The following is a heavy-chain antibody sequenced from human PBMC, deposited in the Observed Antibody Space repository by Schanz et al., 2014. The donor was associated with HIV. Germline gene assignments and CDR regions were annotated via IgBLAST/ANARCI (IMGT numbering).Heavy chain of an antibody. CDR3: ARFVDYSKYYGMDV. V-gene: IGHV3-33*01. CDR1: GFTFSDYG. D-gene: IGHD4-4*01. J-gene: IGHJ6*02. Sequence: QVQLVESGGGVVQPGRSLRLSCAASGFTFSDYGMHWARQAPGKGLEWVAVIWFDGSNKYYADSVKGRFTISRDNSKNTLYLQMNSLRAEDTAVYYCARFVDYSKYYGMDVWGQGTTVTVSS. CDR2: IWFDGSNK.